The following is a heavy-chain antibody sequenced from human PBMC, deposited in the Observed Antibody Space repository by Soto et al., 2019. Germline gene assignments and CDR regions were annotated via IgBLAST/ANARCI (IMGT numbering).Heavy chain of an antibody. Sequence: AFLILCCGASGLTLTNDAMSWIRQAPGRSLEWVSAFRLFSGETFYSDSVKGRCTIARDNSRNTLYLQINSPRAEDTTIYYCAKIGWATVADWEFAHWVQGALVTVSS. CDR3: AKIGWATVADWEFAH. CDR1: GLTLTNDA. V-gene: IGHV3-23*01. CDR2: FRLFSGET. J-gene: IGHJ4*02. D-gene: IGHD6-19*01.